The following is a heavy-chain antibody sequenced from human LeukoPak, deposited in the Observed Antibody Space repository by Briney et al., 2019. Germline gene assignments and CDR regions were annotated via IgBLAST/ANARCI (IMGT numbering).Heavy chain of an antibody. V-gene: IGHV4-30-4*01. J-gene: IGHJ6*04. Sequence: SETLSLTCTVSGGSISSGDYCWSWIRQPPGKGLEWIGYIYYSGSTYYNPSLKSRVTISVDTSKNQFSLKLSSVTAADTAVYYCARDHVLLWFGELYSYGMDVWGKGTTVTVSS. D-gene: IGHD3-10*01. CDR2: IYYSGST. CDR1: GGSISSGDYC. CDR3: ARDHVLLWFGELYSYGMDV.